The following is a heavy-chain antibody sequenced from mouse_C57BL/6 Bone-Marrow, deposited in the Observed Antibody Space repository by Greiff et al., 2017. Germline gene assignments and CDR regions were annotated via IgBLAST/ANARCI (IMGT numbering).Heavy chain of an antibody. V-gene: IGHV1-81*01. CDR1: GYTFTSYG. D-gene: IGHD2-4*01. CDR3: ARSRLRREFAY. Sequence: QVQLKESGAELARPGASVTLSCKASGYTFTSYGISWVKQRTGQGLEWIGELYPRSGNTYYTEKFKGKATLTADKSASTAYMELRSLTSEVSAVYFCARSRLRREFAYWGQGTLVTVSA. J-gene: IGHJ3*01. CDR2: LYPRSGNT.